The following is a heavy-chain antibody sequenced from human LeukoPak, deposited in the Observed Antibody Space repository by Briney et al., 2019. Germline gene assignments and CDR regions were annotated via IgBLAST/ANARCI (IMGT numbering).Heavy chain of an antibody. Sequence: GGSLRLSCAASGFTFSSYEVDWVRQAPGQGLEWLSYISSSGRTTYYADSVKGRFTISRDNAKNSLYLQMNSLRAEDTAVYYCAKWGLSRFDYWGQGTLVTVSS. V-gene: IGHV3-48*03. D-gene: IGHD3-16*02. CDR1: GFTFSSYE. J-gene: IGHJ4*02. CDR2: ISSSGRTT. CDR3: AKWGLSRFDY.